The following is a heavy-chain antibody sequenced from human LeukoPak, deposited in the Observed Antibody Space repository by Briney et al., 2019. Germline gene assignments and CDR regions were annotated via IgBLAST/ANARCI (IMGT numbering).Heavy chain of an antibody. CDR3: ARGLLISSGSFQD. CDR1: GYTFTSYG. J-gene: IGHJ4*02. CDR2: MNPNSGNT. V-gene: IGHV1-8*03. D-gene: IGHD1-26*01. Sequence: ASVKVSCKASGYTFTSYGISWVRQATGQGLEWMGWMNPNSGNTGYAQKFQGRVTITRNTSISTAYMELSSLRSEDTAVYYCARGLLISSGSFQDWGQGTLVTVSS.